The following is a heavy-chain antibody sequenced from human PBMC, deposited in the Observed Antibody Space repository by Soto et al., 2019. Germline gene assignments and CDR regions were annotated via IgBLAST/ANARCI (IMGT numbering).Heavy chain of an antibody. CDR2: ISSSSSYI. D-gene: IGHD2-15*01. CDR3: ARGYFSGGSCYYYFDN. Sequence: EVQLVESGGGLVQPGGSLRLSCAASGFTFSSYSMNWVRQAPGKGLEWVSSISSSSSYIYYADSVKGRFTISRDNAQNSLYPQMNSLRAEDTAVYYCARGYFSGGSCYYYFDNRGQGTLVTVSS. J-gene: IGHJ4*02. CDR1: GFTFSSYS. V-gene: IGHV3-21*01.